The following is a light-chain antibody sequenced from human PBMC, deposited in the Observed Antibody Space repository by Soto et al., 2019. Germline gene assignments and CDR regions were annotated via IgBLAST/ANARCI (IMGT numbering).Light chain of an antibody. V-gene: IGLV1-44*01. J-gene: IGLJ1*01. Sequence: QSVLTQPPSASGTPGQRVTVSCSGSRSNIGSNTVNWYQQFPGTAPKLLIYSSNQRPSGVTDRFSGSKSGTSASLAISGLQSADEADYFCKSYAGSNTYVFGSGTKLTVL. CDR1: RSNIGSNT. CDR3: KSYAGSNTYV. CDR2: SSN.